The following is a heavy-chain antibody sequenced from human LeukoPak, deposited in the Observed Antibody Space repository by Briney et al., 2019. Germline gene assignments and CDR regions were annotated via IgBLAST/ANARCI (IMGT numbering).Heavy chain of an antibody. CDR1: RFTFSTYG. CDR3: AKDYRSGSQYYFDY. V-gene: IGHV3-30*18. Sequence: GGSLRLSCAASRFTFSTYGMHWVRQAPGKGLEWVAVISYDGNNKYYADSVQGRFTISRDNSKNTLYLQMNSLRAEDTAVYYCAKDYRSGSQYYFDYWGQGTLVTVSS. D-gene: IGHD3-10*01. J-gene: IGHJ4*02. CDR2: ISYDGNNK.